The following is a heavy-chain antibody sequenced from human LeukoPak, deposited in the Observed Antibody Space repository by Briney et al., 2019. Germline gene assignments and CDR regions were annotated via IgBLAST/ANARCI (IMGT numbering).Heavy chain of an antibody. D-gene: IGHD2-2*01. CDR1: GFTFSSYS. V-gene: IGHV3-21*01. CDR2: ISSSSSYI. Sequence: PGGSLRLSCAASGFTFSSYSMNWVRQAPGKGGEGVSSISSSSSYIYYADSVKGRFTISRDNAKNSLYLQMNSLRAEDTAVYYCARDFVVVPAAIHYFDYWGQGTLVTVSS. CDR3: ARDFVVVPAAIHYFDY. J-gene: IGHJ4*02.